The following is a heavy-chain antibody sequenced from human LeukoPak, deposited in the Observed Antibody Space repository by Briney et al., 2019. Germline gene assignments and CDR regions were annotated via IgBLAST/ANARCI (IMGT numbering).Heavy chain of an antibody. J-gene: IGHJ4*02. Sequence: SQTLSLTCAISGDSFSSNSAAWNWLRQSPSRGLEWLGSAYYRSKWYNDYAVSVKSRITINPDTSKNQFSLQLNSVTPEDTAVYYCAREDSSGYHWTSFDYWGQGTLVTVSS. D-gene: IGHD3-22*01. CDR2: AYYRSKWYN. CDR3: AREDSSGYHWTSFDY. CDR1: GDSFSSNSAA. V-gene: IGHV6-1*01.